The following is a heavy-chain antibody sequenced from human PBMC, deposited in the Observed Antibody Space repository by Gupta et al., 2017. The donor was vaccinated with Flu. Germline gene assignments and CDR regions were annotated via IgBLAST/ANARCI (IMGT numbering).Heavy chain of an antibody. Sequence: EVQLLESGGGLVQPGGSLRLSCAASGFQFRSYAMSWVRQAPGKGLEWVSTIFGGGGITYYTDSVKGRFTLSRDNSKNTLYLQMNSLRAEDTAVYYCATLEGDRVYWGQGTLVTVSS. CDR3: ATLEGDRVY. J-gene: IGHJ4*02. V-gene: IGHV3-23*01. D-gene: IGHD1-1*01. CDR2: IFGGGGIT. CDR1: GFQFRSYA.